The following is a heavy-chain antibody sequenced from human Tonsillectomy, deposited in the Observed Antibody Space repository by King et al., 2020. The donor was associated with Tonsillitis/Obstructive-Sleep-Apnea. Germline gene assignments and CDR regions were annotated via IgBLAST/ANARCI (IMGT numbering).Heavy chain of an antibody. CDR3: ARISRGEPRARNYYYYGMDV. D-gene: IGHD6-25*01. CDR2: ISGSGSTI. J-gene: IGHJ6*02. V-gene: IGHV3-48*03. CDR1: GFTFSSYE. Sequence: VQLVESGGGLVQPGGSLRLSCAASGFTFSSYEMNWVRQAPGKGLEWVSYISGSGSTIYYADSVKGRFTISRDNAKNSLYLQMNSLRAEDTAVYFCARISRGEPRARNYYYYGMDVWGQGTTVTVSS.